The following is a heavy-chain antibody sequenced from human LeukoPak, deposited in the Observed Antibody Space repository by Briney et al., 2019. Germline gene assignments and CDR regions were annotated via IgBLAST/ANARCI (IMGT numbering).Heavy chain of an antibody. CDR1: GYTFTSYY. CDR2: INPNSGGT. V-gene: IGHV1-2*02. D-gene: IGHD1-26*01. Sequence: ASVKVSCKASGYTFTSYYMHWVRQAPGQGLEWMGWINPNSGGTNYAQKFQGRVTMTRDMSTSTVYMELSSLRSEDTAVYYCAREKWQVGATDYWGQGTLVTVSS. J-gene: IGHJ4*02. CDR3: AREKWQVGATDY.